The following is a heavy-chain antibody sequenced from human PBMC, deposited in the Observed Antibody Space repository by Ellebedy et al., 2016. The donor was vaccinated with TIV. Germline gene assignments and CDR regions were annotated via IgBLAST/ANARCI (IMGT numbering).Heavy chain of an antibody. D-gene: IGHD2-15*01. CDR3: TTLGYCSGASGYHTDGGAFDL. Sequence: GESLKISCRGSGFAFSNAWMSWVRQAPGKGLEWVGRIQVTDAGGTTDYASSVKGRFTISRDDAKNTLYLQMNSLKTEDTALYHCTTLGYCSGASGYHTDGGAFDLWGQGTMVTVSS. CDR1: GFAFSNAW. J-gene: IGHJ3*01. CDR2: IQVTDAGGTT. V-gene: IGHV3-15*01.